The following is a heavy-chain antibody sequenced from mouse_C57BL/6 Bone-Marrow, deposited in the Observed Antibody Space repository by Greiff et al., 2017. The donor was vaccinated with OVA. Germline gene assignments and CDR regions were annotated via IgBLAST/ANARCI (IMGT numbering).Heavy chain of an antibody. CDR2: SRNKANDYTT. CDR3: ASDAGYYGSHWYFDV. V-gene: IGHV7-1*01. J-gene: IGHJ1*03. CDR1: GFTFSDFY. D-gene: IGHD1-1*01. Sequence: DVKLVESGGGLVQSGRSLRLSCATSGFTFSDFYMEWVRQAPGKGLEWIAASRNKANDYTTEYSASVKGRFIVSRDTSQSILYLQMNALRAEDTAIYYCASDAGYYGSHWYFDVWGTGTTVTVSS.